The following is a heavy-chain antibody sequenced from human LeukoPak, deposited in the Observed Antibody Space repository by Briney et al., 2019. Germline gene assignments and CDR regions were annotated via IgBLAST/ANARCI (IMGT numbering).Heavy chain of an antibody. J-gene: IGHJ3*02. D-gene: IGHD6-19*01. Sequence: GGSLRLSCAASGFTFSSHAMSWARQAPGKGLEWVSAVSARGENTYYADSVKGRFTISRDNSRNTLYLQMNSLRAEDTAVSFCAREKGVARSSGWHAFDIWGQGALVTVS. V-gene: IGHV3-23*01. CDR1: GFTFSSHA. CDR3: AREKGVARSSGWHAFDI. CDR2: VSARGENT.